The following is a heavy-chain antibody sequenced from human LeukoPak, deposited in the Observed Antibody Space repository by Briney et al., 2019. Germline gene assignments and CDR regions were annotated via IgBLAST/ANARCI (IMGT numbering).Heavy chain of an antibody. J-gene: IGHJ4*02. CDR2: ISSTGSYI. D-gene: IGHD1-26*01. Sequence: GGSLRLSCATSGFTFSSYGMNWVRQAPGKGLEWVSSISSTGSYIFYADSVKGRFTISRGDAKNSVYHQMNSLRDEDTAVYYCARSDGGSENYWGQGILVTVSS. V-gene: IGHV3-21*06. CDR1: GFTFSSYG. CDR3: ARSDGGSENY.